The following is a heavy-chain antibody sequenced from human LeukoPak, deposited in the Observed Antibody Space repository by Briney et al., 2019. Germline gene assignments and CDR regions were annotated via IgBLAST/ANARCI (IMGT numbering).Heavy chain of an antibody. V-gene: IGHV4-59*01. CDR3: ARGQGRFDYDSSGYYITDLDY. D-gene: IGHD3-22*01. Sequence: SETLSLTCTVSGDSIRSYYWNWIRQPPGKGLEWIGYIYYSGSTNYNPSLKSRVTMSVDTSKNQFSLKPSSVTAADTAVYYCARGQGRFDYDSSGYYITDLDYWGQGTLVTVSS. CDR1: GDSIRSYY. CDR2: IYYSGST. J-gene: IGHJ4*02.